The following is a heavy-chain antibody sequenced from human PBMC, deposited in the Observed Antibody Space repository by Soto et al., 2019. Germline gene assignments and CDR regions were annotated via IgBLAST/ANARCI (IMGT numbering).Heavy chain of an antibody. J-gene: IGHJ4*02. Sequence: QVQLQESGPGLVKPSGTLSLTCAVSSGSISSSNWWSWVRQPPGKGLEWIGEIYHSGSTNYNPSPKSGATISVDKSKNQFSLKLSSVTAADTAVYYCARGVADYDLYYFDSWGQGTLVTVSS. D-gene: IGHD3-3*01. CDR2: IYHSGST. CDR1: SGSISSSNW. CDR3: ARGVADYDLYYFDS. V-gene: IGHV4-4*02.